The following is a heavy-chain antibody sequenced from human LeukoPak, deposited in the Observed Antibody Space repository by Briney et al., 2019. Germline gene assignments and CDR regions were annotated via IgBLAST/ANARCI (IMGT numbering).Heavy chain of an antibody. J-gene: IGHJ4*02. Sequence: QTGGSLRLSCAASGFTLSSYGMHWVRQAPGKGLGWVAVVSYDERNKYYADSVKGRFTISRDNSKNTLYLQMDSLRAEDTAVYYCAKAGWYSYGFNFDYWGQGTLVTVSS. V-gene: IGHV3-30*18. CDR1: GFTLSSYG. D-gene: IGHD5-18*01. CDR3: AKAGWYSYGFNFDY. CDR2: VSYDERNK.